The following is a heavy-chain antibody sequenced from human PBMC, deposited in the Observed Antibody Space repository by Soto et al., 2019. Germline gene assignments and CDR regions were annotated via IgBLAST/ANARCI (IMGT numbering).Heavy chain of an antibody. D-gene: IGHD1-26*01. CDR1: GLTFSSYG. J-gene: IGHJ6*02. V-gene: IGHV3-33*01. CDR2: IWFDGNNK. CDR3: ARDKVVGSYYYYAMDV. Sequence: QVQLVESGGGVVQPGRSLRLSCAASGLTFSSYGMYWVRQAPGKGLEWVAVIWFDGNNKYYGDSVKGRFTISRDNSKNTLYLQMNSLRAEDTAVYYCARDKVVGSYYYYAMDVWGQGTTVTVSS.